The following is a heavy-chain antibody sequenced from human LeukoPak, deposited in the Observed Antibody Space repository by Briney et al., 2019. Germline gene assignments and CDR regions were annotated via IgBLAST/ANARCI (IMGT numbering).Heavy chain of an antibody. J-gene: IGHJ6*03. CDR1: GGTFSSYA. CDR2: IIPIFGTA. CDR3: ATPPPGIAAADYYYYYMDV. Sequence: SVKVSCKASGGTFSSYAISWVRQAPGQGLEWMGGIIPIFGTANYAQKFQGRVTITADKSTSTAYMELSSLRSEDTAVYYCATPPPGIAAADYYYYYMDVWGKGTTVTVSS. V-gene: IGHV1-69*06. D-gene: IGHD6-13*01.